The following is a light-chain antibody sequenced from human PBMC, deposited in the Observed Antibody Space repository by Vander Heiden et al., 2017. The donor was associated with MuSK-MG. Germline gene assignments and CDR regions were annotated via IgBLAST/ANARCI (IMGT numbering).Light chain of an antibody. CDR3: QQYGSLPWT. J-gene: IGKJ1*01. CDR2: GGS. CDR1: RSVSSNY. Sequence: EIVLTQSPGTLSLSPGERATLSCIASRSVSSNYLSCYEQKPAQAPQLLLDGGSSRATGIPDRFSGSGSGTEFTLTISRLEAEDFAVYYCQQYGSLPWTFGQGTKVEIK. V-gene: IGKV3-20*01.